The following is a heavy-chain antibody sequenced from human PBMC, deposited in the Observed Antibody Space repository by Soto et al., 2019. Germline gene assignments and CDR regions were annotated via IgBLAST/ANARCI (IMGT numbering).Heavy chain of an antibody. D-gene: IGHD6-13*01. CDR1: GYTFTSYG. J-gene: IGHJ6*03. V-gene: IGHV1-18*01. CDR3: ARDGIAAARGYYYYYYMDV. Sequence: ASVKVSCKASGYTFTSYGISWVRQAPGQGLEWMGWISAYNGNTNYAQKLQGRVTMTTDTSTSTAYKELRSLRSDDTAVYYCARDGIAAARGYYYYYYMDVWGKGTTVTVSS. CDR2: ISAYNGNT.